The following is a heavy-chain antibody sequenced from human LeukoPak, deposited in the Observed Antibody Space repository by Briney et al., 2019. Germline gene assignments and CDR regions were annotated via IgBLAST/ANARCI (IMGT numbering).Heavy chain of an antibody. J-gene: IGHJ4*02. D-gene: IGHD5-24*01. CDR3: ARAKMATSNFDY. Sequence: GASVKVSCKASGGTFSSYAISWVRQAPGQGLEWMGGIIPIFGTASYAQKFQGRVTITTDESTSTAYMELSSLRSEDTAVYYCARAKMATSNFDYWGQGTLVTVSS. CDR1: GGTFSSYA. CDR2: IIPIFGTA. V-gene: IGHV1-69*05.